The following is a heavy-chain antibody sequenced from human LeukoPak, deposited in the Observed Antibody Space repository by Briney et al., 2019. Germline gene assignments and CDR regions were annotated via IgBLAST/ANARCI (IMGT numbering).Heavy chain of an antibody. V-gene: IGHV3-66*01. Sequence: PGGSLRLSCAASRFTVSTNYMSWVRQAPGKGLEWVSLIYSGGNTYYADSVKGRFAISRDNSKNSLYLQMNSLRAEDTAVYYCARGFRSVTTWVYFDYWGQGSLVTVSS. CDR2: IYSGGNT. CDR1: RFTVSTNY. D-gene: IGHD4-17*01. CDR3: ARGFRSVTTWVYFDY. J-gene: IGHJ4*02.